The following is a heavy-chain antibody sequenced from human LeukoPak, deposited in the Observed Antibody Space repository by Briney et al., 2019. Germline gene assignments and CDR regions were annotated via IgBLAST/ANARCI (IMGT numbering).Heavy chain of an antibody. J-gene: IGHJ4*02. CDR3: ARAPLNYYGSGSYFDY. Sequence: PGGSLRLSCAASGFTFSSYGTHWVRQAPGKGLEWVAVIWYDGNNKYYADSVKGRFTISRDNSKNTMYLQMNNLRAEDTAVYYCARAPLNYYGSGSYFDYWGQGTLVTVSS. CDR2: IWYDGNNK. V-gene: IGHV3-33*01. D-gene: IGHD3-10*01. CDR1: GFTFSSYG.